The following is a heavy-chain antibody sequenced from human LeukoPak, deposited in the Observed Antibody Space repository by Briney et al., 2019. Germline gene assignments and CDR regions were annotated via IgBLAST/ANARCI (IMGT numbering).Heavy chain of an antibody. CDR3: ARGTYSGSGTDY. Sequence: PSETLSLTCTVSGGSISNYCWSWIRQPPGQGLGWSGYFYYSGSTNYNPSLKSRVTISLDTSKDQFSLKLRSVTAADTAVHYCARGTYSGSGTDYWGQGTLVTVSS. CDR2: FYYSGST. D-gene: IGHD6-13*01. J-gene: IGHJ4*02. V-gene: IGHV4-59*01. CDR1: GGSISNYC.